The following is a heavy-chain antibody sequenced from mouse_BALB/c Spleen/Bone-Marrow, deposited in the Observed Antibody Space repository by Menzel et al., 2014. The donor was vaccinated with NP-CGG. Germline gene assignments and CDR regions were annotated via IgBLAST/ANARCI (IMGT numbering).Heavy chain of an antibody. V-gene: IGHV2-9*02. J-gene: IGHJ3*01. D-gene: IGHD1-1*01. Sequence: QVQLKESGPGLVAPSQSLSITCTVSEFSLTSYGVHWVRQPPGKGLEWLGVIWAGGSTNYNSALMSRLSISKDNSKSQVFLKMNSLQTDDTAMYYCARGGSSRAWFAYWGQGTLVTVPA. CDR2: IWAGGST. CDR3: ARGGSSRAWFAY. CDR1: EFSLTSYG.